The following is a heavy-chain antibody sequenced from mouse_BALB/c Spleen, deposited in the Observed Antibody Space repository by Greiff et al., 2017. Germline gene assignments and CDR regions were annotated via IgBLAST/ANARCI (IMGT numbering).Heavy chain of an antibody. CDR1: GYTFSSYW. D-gene: IGHD2-4*01. V-gene: IGHV1-9*01. J-gene: IGHJ3*01. Sequence: VQGVESGAELMKPGASVKISCKATGYTFSSYWIEWVKQRPGHGLEWIGEILPGSGSTNYNEKFKGKATFTADTSSNTAYMQLSSLTSEDSAVYYCAPIYYDLPQTDWGQGTLVTVSA. CDR2: ILPGSGST. CDR3: APIYYDLPQTD.